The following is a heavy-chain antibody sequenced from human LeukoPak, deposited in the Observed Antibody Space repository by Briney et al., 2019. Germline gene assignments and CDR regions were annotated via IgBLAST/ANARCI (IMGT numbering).Heavy chain of an antibody. D-gene: IGHD3-22*01. CDR3: AKDRTVRHYYDSSGYYDSYNWFDP. V-gene: IGHV3-23*01. Sequence: GGSLRLSCAASGFTFSSYAMSCVRQAPGKGLEWVSGISGSGGSTYYADSVKGRLTISRDNSKNTLYLQMNSLRAEDTAVYYCAKDRTVRHYYDSSGYYDSYNWFDPWGQGTLVTVSS. CDR1: GFTFSSYA. J-gene: IGHJ5*02. CDR2: ISGSGGST.